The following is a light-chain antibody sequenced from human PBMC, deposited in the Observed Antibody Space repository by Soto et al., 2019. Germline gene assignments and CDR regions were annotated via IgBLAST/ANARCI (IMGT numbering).Light chain of an antibody. CDR2: DAS. J-gene: IGKJ4*01. CDR1: QSVSSY. Sequence: EIVLTQSPATLSLSPGERATLSCRASQSVSSYLAWYQQKPGQAPRLLTYDASNRATGIPARFSGSGSGTDFTLTISSLEPEDFTVYHCQQSSNSLTFGGGTKVEIK. CDR3: QQSSNSLT. V-gene: IGKV3-11*01.